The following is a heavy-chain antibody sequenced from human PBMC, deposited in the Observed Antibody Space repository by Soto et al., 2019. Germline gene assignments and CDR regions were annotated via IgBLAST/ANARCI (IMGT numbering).Heavy chain of an antibody. CDR2: IWYDGTNK. Sequence: GGSLRLSCAASGFTFSSYAMHWVRQAPGKGLEWVAVIWYDGTNKFHADSVKGRFTISRDNSKNTLYVQMNSLTAEDTAVYYCARGTPQYIDYWGQGTLVTVSS. CDR1: GFTFSSYA. J-gene: IGHJ4*02. V-gene: IGHV3-33*01. CDR3: ARGTPQYIDY.